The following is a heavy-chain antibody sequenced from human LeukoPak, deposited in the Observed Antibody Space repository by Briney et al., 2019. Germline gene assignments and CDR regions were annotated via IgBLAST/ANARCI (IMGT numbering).Heavy chain of an antibody. Sequence: GGSLRLSCAASGFTFSSYWMSWVRQAPGKGLEWVANIKQDGSEKYYVDSVKGRFTISRDNAKNSLYLQMNSLRAEDTAVYYCAKARRYFDWLSDAFDIWGQGTMVTVSS. D-gene: IGHD3-9*01. CDR2: IKQDGSEK. CDR3: AKARRYFDWLSDAFDI. J-gene: IGHJ3*02. CDR1: GFTFSSYW. V-gene: IGHV3-7*01.